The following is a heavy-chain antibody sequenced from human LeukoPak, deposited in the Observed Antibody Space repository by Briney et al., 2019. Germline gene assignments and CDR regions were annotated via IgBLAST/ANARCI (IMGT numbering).Heavy chain of an antibody. CDR1: GGTFSSYA. CDR2: IIPIFGTA. J-gene: IGHJ4*02. Sequence: GASVKVSCKASGGTFSSYAISWVRPAPRQGLEWMGRIIPIFGTANYAQKFQGTVTITTDESTSTAYMELRSLRSEDTAVYYCASQYCSGGSCYGANDYWGQGTLVTVSS. D-gene: IGHD2-15*01. CDR3: ASQYCSGGSCYGANDY. V-gene: IGHV1-69*05.